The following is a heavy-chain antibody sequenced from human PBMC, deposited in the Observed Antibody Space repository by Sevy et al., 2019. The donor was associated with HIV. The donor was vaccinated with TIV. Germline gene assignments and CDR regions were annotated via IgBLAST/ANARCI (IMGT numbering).Heavy chain of an antibody. Sequence: GESLKISCKGSGYSFSNYWIGRVRQMPGKGLEWMGIIYPGDSDTKYGPTFEGQVTITADKSINTAFLQWSSLKAPEISIYDWARRMYYYECSGAYRHYKDVWGKGTTVTVSS. CDR1: GYSFSNYW. CDR3: ARRMYYYECSGAYRHYKDV. CDR2: IYPGDSDT. D-gene: IGHD3-22*01. J-gene: IGHJ6*03. V-gene: IGHV5-51*01.